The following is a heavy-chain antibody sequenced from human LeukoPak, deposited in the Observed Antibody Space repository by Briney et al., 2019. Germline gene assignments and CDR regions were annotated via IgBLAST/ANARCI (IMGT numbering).Heavy chain of an antibody. J-gene: IGHJ3*02. CDR1: GGTFSSYA. V-gene: IGHV1-69*05. Sequence: ASVKVSCKASGGTFSSYAISWVRQAPGQGLEWMGGIIPISGTANYAQKFQGRVTITRDTSASTAYMELSSLRSEDTAVYYCARPGYYYDSSGYQGAFDIWGQGTMVTVSS. CDR3: ARPGYYYDSSGYQGAFDI. D-gene: IGHD3-22*01. CDR2: IIPISGTA.